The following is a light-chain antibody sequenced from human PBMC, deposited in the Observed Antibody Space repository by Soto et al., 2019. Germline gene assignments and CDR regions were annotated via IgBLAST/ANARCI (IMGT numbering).Light chain of an antibody. CDR1: NSDIGGYNY. V-gene: IGLV2-11*01. CDR3: SSYAGTYSWV. J-gene: IGLJ3*02. CDR2: DVS. Sequence: QSVLTQPRSVSGSPGQSVTISCTGSNSDIGGYNYVAWYRQHPGKAPKLIIFDVSKRPSGVPDRFSGSKSANTASLTISGLQTEDEADYFCSSYAGTYSWVFGGGTQLTVL.